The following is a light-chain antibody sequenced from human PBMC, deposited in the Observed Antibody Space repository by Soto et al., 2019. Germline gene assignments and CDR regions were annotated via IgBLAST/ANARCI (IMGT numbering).Light chain of an antibody. J-gene: IGKJ2*01. V-gene: IGKV3-15*01. CDR3: LQYDNWPPT. Sequence: EMVMTQSPATLSVSPGERVTLSCRATQSVSSDLAWYQQRPGQAPRLLIYGASTRANGIAARFSGSGSGTEFTLTISSLESEDFAVYYCLQYDNWPPTFGQGTKLEIK. CDR1: QSVSSD. CDR2: GAS.